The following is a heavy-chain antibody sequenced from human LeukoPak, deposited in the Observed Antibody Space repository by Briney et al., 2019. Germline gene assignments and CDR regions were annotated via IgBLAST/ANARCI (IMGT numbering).Heavy chain of an antibody. CDR1: GFTFSSYG. Sequence: GGSLRLSRAASGFTFSSYGMHWVRQAPGKGLEWVAVISYDADSVKGRFTISRDNSKNTLYLQMNSLRAEDTAVYYCAKGQQLVGYYYYGMDVWGQGTTVTVSS. CDR2: ISYD. V-gene: IGHV3-30*18. CDR3: AKGQQLVGYYYYGMDV. J-gene: IGHJ6*02. D-gene: IGHD6-13*01.